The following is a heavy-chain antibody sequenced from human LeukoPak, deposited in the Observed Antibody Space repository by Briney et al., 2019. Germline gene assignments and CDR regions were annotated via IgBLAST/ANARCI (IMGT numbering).Heavy chain of an antibody. Sequence: KVSCKSSGYTFTGYGITWVRQAPGQGLEWMGIINPADSDTRYSPSFQGQVTISADKSISTTYLQWTSLKASDTAMYYCARQWLFDYWGQGALVTVSS. D-gene: IGHD6-19*01. V-gene: IGHV5-51*01. CDR1: GYTFTGYG. CDR2: INPADSDT. J-gene: IGHJ4*02. CDR3: ARQWLFDY.